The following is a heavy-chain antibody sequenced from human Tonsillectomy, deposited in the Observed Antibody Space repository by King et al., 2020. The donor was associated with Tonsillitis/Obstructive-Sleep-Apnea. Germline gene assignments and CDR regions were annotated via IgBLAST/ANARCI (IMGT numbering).Heavy chain of an antibody. CDR1: GFNFDDYI. D-gene: IGHD1-26*01. J-gene: IGHJ4*02. Sequence: VQLVESGGVVVQPGGSLRLSCAASGFNFDDYIMHWVRQAPGKGLEWVSLISWDGGRTYYADSVKGRFTISRDNNKNSLYLQMNSLRTEDTALYYCAKDSSGSQFYYFDYWGQGTLVTVSS. V-gene: IGHV3-43*01. CDR3: AKDSSGSQFYYFDY. CDR2: ISWDGGRT.